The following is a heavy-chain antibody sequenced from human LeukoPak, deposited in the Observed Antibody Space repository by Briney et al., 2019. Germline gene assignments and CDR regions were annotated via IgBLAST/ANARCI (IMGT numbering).Heavy chain of an antibody. D-gene: IGHD5-18*01. Sequence: GRSLRLSCTASGFTLSSFGMHWVRQAPGMGLEWVAVISDDESNRYYADSVKGRFTISRDNSKNTLYLQMNSLRAEDTAVYYCAKDADTATIIYWYFDLWGRGTLVTVSS. CDR2: ISDDESNR. CDR1: GFTLSSFG. CDR3: AKDADTATIIYWYFDL. J-gene: IGHJ2*01. V-gene: IGHV3-30*18.